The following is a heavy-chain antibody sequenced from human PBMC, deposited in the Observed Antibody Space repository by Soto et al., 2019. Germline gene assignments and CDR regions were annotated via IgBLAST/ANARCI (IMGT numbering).Heavy chain of an antibody. V-gene: IGHV3-21*01. CDR2: ISSSSSYI. Sequence: EVQLVESGGGLVKPGGSPRLSCAASGFTFSSYSMNWVRQAPGKGLEWVSSISSSSSYIYYADSVKGRFTISRDNAKNSLYLQMNSLRAEDTAVYYCARASSSSWYYLDYWGQGTLVTVSS. J-gene: IGHJ4*02. CDR1: GFTFSSYS. D-gene: IGHD6-13*01. CDR3: ARASSSSWYYLDY.